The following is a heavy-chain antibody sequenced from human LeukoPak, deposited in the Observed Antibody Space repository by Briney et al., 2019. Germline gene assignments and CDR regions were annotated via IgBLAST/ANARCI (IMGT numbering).Heavy chain of an antibody. CDR3: AKVGGQELHNYYVAV. CDR1: GFTFSSYA. Sequence: GGSLRLSCAASGFTFSSYAMSWVRQAPGKGLEWVSGIIDSGESTYYANFAKGRFTISRDNSNNTLYLQMNSLRAEDTAVYYCAKVGGQELHNYYVAVCGKGTTVAVSS. CDR2: IIDSGEST. J-gene: IGHJ6*03. V-gene: IGHV3-23*01. D-gene: IGHD1-26*01.